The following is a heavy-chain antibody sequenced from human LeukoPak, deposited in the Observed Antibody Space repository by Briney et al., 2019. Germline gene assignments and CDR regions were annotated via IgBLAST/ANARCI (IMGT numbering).Heavy chain of an antibody. CDR3: ARGGYDFWSGYLLGYYYGMDV. Sequence: ASVKVSCKASGYTFTSYDINWVRQATGQGLEWMGWMNPNSGNTGYAQKFQGRVTMTRNTSIGTAYMELSSLRSEDTAVYYCARGGYDFWSGYLLGYYYGMDVWGQGTTVTVSS. D-gene: IGHD3-3*01. V-gene: IGHV1-8*01. J-gene: IGHJ6*02. CDR2: MNPNSGNT. CDR1: GYTFTSYD.